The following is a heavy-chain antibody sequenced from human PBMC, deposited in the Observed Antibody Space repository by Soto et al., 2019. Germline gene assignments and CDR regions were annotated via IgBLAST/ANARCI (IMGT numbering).Heavy chain of an antibody. CDR1: FYTGTAGGY. D-gene: IGHD1-26*01. CDR3: INSGGPSRADF. CDR2: LHGSGTT. Sequence: WESLSLTCDVSFYTGTAGGYRCCLHPPPGAGLEWLGCLHGSGTTYYGQSLKGRLAISVDKSMNQGALSLASVNAADTAIYNYINSGGPSRADFWGRGILVTVYS. V-gene: IGHV4-38-2*01. J-gene: IGHJ4*02.